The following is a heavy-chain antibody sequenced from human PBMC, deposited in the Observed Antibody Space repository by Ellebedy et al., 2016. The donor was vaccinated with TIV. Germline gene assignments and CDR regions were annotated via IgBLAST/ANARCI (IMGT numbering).Heavy chain of an antibody. Sequence: AASVKVSCKASGYTFTSYYMHWVRQAPGQGLEWMGIINPSGGSTSYAQKFQGRVTMTGDTSTSTVYMELSSLRSEDTAVYYCARCGSDGKVCGYDFWSGYSRDYYYYGMDVWGQGTTVTVSS. J-gene: IGHJ6*02. CDR2: INPSGGST. V-gene: IGHV1-46*01. D-gene: IGHD3-3*01. CDR3: ARCGSDGKVCGYDFWSGYSRDYYYYGMDV. CDR1: GYTFTSYY.